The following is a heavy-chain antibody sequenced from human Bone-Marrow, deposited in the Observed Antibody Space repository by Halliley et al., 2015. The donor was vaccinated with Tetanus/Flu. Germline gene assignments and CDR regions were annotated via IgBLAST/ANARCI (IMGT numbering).Heavy chain of an antibody. J-gene: IGHJ5*02. V-gene: IGHV4-38-2*02. CDR3: ARDPQPGLFDP. Sequence: LRLSCIVSGQSLTSDQYWGWIRQPPGKGLEWIGTFSLDGKAYYNPSLKSRVSTSVDTSRNHFSLRLTSVTAADTAVYFCARDPQPGLFDPWGQGIVVTVS. CDR1: GQSLTSDQY. CDR2: FSLDGKA.